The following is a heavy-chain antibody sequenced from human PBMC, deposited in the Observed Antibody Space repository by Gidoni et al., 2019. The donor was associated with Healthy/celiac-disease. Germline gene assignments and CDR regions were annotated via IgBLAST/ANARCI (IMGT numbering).Heavy chain of an antibody. V-gene: IGHV1-69*01. CDR1: GGTFSSYA. J-gene: IGHJ4*02. CDR3: ARDRGPPFITMVRGDLDY. Sequence: QVQLVQSGAEVKKPGSSVKVSCKASGGTFSSYAISWVRQAPGQGLEWMGGIIPIFGTANYAQKFQGRVTITADESTSTAYMELSSLRSEDTAVYYCARDRGPPFITMVRGDLDYWGQGTLVTVSS. CDR2: IIPIFGTA. D-gene: IGHD3-10*01.